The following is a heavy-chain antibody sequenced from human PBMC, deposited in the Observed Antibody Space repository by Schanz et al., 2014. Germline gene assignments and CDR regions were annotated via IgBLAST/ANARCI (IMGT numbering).Heavy chain of an antibody. CDR2: ISDDGSRR. V-gene: IGHV3-30*03. J-gene: IGHJ4*02. D-gene: IGHD2-15*01. CDR1: RLTFNNAW. CDR3: ARDLAGGGNDV. Sequence: VQLEESGGGLVKPGGSLKLSCAASRLTFNNAWMHWVRQAPGKGLEWVAVISDDGSRRHYADFVTGRFTISRDNSKDTVYLQMNSLRAEDTAVYYCARDLAGGGNDVWGQGTLVTVSS.